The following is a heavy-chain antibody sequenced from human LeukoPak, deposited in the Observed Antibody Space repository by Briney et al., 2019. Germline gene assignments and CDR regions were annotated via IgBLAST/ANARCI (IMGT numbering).Heavy chain of an antibody. V-gene: IGHV4-39*07. CDR2: IYYGGST. CDR3: ARVGWGDVASYPNWLDP. CDR1: GGSISSKTHY. J-gene: IGHJ5*02. D-gene: IGHD3-10*01. Sequence: SETLSLTCTVSGGSISSKTHYWGWIRQPPGTGLEWIANIYYGGSTAYNPSLKSRVTISIDTSKNQFSLRLNSVTAADTAIYYCARVGWGDVASYPNWLDPWGQGTLVTVSS.